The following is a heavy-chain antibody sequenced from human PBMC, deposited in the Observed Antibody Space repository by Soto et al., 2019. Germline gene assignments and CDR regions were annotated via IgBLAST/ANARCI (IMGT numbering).Heavy chain of an antibody. J-gene: IGHJ4*02. Sequence: PSETLSLTCAVYGGCFSGYYWSWLRQPPGKGLEWIGEINDSGITNYNPSLKSRVTISVDTSKNQFSLKLSSVTAADTAVYYCARGRNYYDFWSGYTPVDHWGQGTLVTVSS. V-gene: IGHV4-34*01. CDR2: INDSGIT. D-gene: IGHD3-3*01. CDR3: ARGRNYYDFWSGYTPVDH. CDR1: GGCFSGYY.